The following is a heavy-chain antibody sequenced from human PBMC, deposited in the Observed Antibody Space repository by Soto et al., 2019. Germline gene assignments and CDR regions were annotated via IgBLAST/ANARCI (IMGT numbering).Heavy chain of an antibody. CDR3: AKAPQRLVPDGRFDP. J-gene: IGHJ5*02. Sequence: GVSLRLSCAASGFTFSSDAMCWVRQAPGKGLEWVSAISGSGGSTYYADSVKGRFTISRDNSKNTLYLQMNSLRAEDTAVYYCAKAPQRLVPDGRFDPCGQGSLVTVSS. CDR2: ISGSGGST. CDR1: GFTFSSDA. V-gene: IGHV3-23*01. D-gene: IGHD6-6*01.